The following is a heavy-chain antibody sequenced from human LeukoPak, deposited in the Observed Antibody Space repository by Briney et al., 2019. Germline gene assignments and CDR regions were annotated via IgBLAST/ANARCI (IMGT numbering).Heavy chain of an antibody. V-gene: IGHV3-30*09. CDR2: ISYDGDNK. Sequence: PGGSVSLSCAASGFNFKTHSIHWVRQAPGKGLDWVAGISYDGDNKYYADSVKGRFAVPRDISKNTLYLQMNGLRTEDTAMYYCARDAPQVPAAGVLASWGQGTLVTVSS. CDR3: ARDAPQVPAAGVLAS. J-gene: IGHJ5*02. CDR1: GFNFKTHS. D-gene: IGHD6-13*01.